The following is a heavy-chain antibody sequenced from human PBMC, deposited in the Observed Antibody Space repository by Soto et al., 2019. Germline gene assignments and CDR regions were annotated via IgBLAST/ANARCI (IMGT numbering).Heavy chain of an antibody. CDR1: GYSFTSYW. CDR3: TRQPNYGDYGAYFDY. V-gene: IGHV5-51*01. CDR2: IYPGDSDT. J-gene: IGHJ4*02. Sequence: PGESLKISCKGSGYSFTSYWIGWVRQMPGKGLEWMGIIYPGDSDTRYSPSFQGQVTISADKSISTAYLQWSSLKASDTAMYYCTRQPNYGDYGAYFDYWGQGTPVTVSS. D-gene: IGHD4-17*01.